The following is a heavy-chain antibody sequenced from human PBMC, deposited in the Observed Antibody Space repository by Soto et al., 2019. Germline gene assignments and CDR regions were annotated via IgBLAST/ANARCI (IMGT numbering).Heavy chain of an antibody. CDR1: GGSISSGIYY. Sequence: QVQLQESGPGLVKPSETLSLICTVSGGSISSGIYYWSWIRQHPGKGLEWIGYISNSGITYYNPSLNSRLTIAVAPSKNQFSLKMTSVTAADTAVYYCARGVKAWGQGTLVTVSS. CDR2: ISNSGIT. V-gene: IGHV4-31*03. J-gene: IGHJ5*02. CDR3: ARGVKA. D-gene: IGHD6-13*01.